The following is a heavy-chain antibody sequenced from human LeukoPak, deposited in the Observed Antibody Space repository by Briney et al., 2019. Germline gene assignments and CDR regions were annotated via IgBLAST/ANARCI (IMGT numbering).Heavy chain of an antibody. J-gene: IGHJ4*02. CDR2: ISGSGVST. Sequence: GGSLRLSCAASGFTFSSDAMSWVREAPRKGLVWVSTISGSGVSTYYADSVKGRFTISRDDSKNTLYLQMNSQRADDTAVYYCAKRSDNWNNYYFDYWGQGTLVTVSS. CDR3: AKRSDNWNNYYFDY. CDR1: GFTFSSDA. D-gene: IGHD1/OR15-1a*01. V-gene: IGHV3-23*01.